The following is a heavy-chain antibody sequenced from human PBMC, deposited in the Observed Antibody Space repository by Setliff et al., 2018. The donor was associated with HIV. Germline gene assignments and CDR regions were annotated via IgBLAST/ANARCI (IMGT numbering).Heavy chain of an antibody. CDR2: IRYDETNK. Sequence: GGSLRLSCAASGFTFTNRYMSWVRQAPGKGLEWVAFIRYDETNKYYSDSVKGRFTISRDNSKNTLFLQINSLRPEDTAVYYCARISVASRYNSDMDVWGKGTTVTVSS. D-gene: IGHD5-12*01. V-gene: IGHV3-30*02. J-gene: IGHJ6*03. CDR1: GFTFTNRY. CDR3: ARISVASRYNSDMDV.